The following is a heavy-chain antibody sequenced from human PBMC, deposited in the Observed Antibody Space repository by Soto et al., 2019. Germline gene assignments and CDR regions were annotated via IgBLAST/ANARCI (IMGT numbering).Heavy chain of an antibody. D-gene: IGHD3-10*01. V-gene: IGHV1-3*05. Sequence: QVHLVQSGAEEKKPGASVKVSCKASGYIFINYAIHWVRQAPGQRLEWMGWINAGKGDTIYSQKFQDRITINRDTSASTAYMELGRLRPEDMAVYYCATSPMNRGVIGAFDPWGQGTLVTVSS. CDR2: INAGKGDT. J-gene: IGHJ5*02. CDR1: GYIFINYA. CDR3: ATSPMNRGVIGAFDP.